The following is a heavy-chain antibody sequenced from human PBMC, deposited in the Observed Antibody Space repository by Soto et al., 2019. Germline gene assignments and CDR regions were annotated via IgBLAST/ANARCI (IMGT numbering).Heavy chain of an antibody. J-gene: IGHJ4*02. CDR2: ISSSSSYI. CDR1: GFTFSSYS. D-gene: IGHD6-19*01. CDR3: ARKSPGYSSGWYDY. Sequence: GGSLRLSCAASGFTFSSYSMNWVRQAPGKGLEWVSSISSSSSYIYYADSVKGRFTISRDNSKNSLYLQMNSLRAEDTAVYYCARKSPGYSSGWYDYWGQGTLVTVSS. V-gene: IGHV3-21*01.